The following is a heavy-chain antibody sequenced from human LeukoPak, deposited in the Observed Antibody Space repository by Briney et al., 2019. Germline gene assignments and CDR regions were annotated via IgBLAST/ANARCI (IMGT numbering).Heavy chain of an antibody. CDR2: INHSGST. V-gene: IGHV4-34*01. CDR3: ARGQATVTIDY. Sequence: SETLSLTCTVSGGSISSYYWSWIRQPPGKGLEWIGEINHSGSTNYNPSLKSRVTISVDTSKNQFSLKLSSVTAADTAVYYCARGQATVTIDYWGQGTLVTVSS. J-gene: IGHJ4*02. CDR1: GGSISSYY. D-gene: IGHD4-17*01.